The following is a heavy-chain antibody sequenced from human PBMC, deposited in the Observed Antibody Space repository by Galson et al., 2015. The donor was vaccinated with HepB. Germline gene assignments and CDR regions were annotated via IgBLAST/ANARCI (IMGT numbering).Heavy chain of an antibody. V-gene: IGHV1-18*01. Sequence: SVKVSCKASGGTFSSYTISWVRQAPGQGLEWMGWISAYNGSTNYAQKLQGRVTMTTDTSTSTAYMELRSLRSDDTAVYYCAFRLGSGFDYWGQGTLVTVSS. J-gene: IGHJ4*02. CDR1: GGTFSSYT. CDR3: AFRLGSGFDY. D-gene: IGHD3-10*01. CDR2: ISAYNGST.